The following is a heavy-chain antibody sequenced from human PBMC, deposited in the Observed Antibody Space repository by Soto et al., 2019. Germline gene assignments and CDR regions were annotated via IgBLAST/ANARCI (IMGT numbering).Heavy chain of an antibody. CDR1: GYTFTSYA. D-gene: IGHD3-10*01. CDR2: INAGNGNT. V-gene: IGHV1-3*01. CDR3: ARSGHLGSGIRLSSSEYHFDY. J-gene: IGHJ4*02. Sequence: ASVKVSCKASGYTFTSYAMHWVRQAPGQRLEWMGWINAGNGNTKYSQRFQGRVTITRDTSASTAYMELSSLRSEDTAVYYCARSGHLGSGIRLSSSEYHFDYCGQGTLVTVYS.